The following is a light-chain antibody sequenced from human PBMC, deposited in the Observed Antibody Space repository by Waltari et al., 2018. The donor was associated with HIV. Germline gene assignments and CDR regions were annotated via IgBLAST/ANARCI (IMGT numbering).Light chain of an antibody. CDR1: RSNIGSKY. CDR3: TAWDDSLSGVV. J-gene: IGLJ2*01. Sequence: QSVLTQPPSASGTPGQRVTISCSGSRSNIGSKYVYWYQQLPGTAPKLLIYRNKQRPSGVPDRFSGSKSGTSASLAISGLRSEDEADYYCTAWDDSLSGVVFGGGTKLTVL. CDR2: RNK. V-gene: IGLV1-47*01.